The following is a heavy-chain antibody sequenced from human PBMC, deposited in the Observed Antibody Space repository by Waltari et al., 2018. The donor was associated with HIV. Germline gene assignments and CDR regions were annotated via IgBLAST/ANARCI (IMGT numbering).Heavy chain of an antibody. Sequence: QVQLVESGGGVVQPGRSLRLSCAASGFTFSSYAMHWVRQAPGKGLGWLAVISYDGNNIEYADSVKGRFTISRDNSKNTLYLQMNSLRAEDTALYYCARDPRALIIVTTFSYGVDVWGQGTAVTVSS. CDR3: ARDPRALIIVTTFSYGVDV. CDR2: ISYDGNNI. D-gene: IGHD3-22*01. J-gene: IGHJ6*02. V-gene: IGHV3-30*07. CDR1: GFTFSSYA.